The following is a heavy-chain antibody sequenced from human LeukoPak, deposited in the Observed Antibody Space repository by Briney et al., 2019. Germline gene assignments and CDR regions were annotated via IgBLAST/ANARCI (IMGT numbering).Heavy chain of an antibody. Sequence: SEPLSLTCTVARGSISSGAYWWTWIRQDPVKGLEWIGYIYYTGNTYYNPSLRSRVHISVDTSKNQFSLNLSSVTAADTAVYFCARGHSTSSPYFCNGMDVWGQGTTVTVSS. V-gene: IGHV4-31*03. D-gene: IGHD6-6*01. CDR2: IYYTGNT. J-gene: IGHJ6*02. CDR3: ARGHSTSSPYFCNGMDV. CDR1: RGSISSGAYW.